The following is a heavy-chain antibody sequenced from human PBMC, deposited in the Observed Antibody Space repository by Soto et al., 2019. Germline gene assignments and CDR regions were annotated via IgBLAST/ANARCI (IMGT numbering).Heavy chain of an antibody. V-gene: IGHV4-39*01. CDR2: IYYSGST. J-gene: IGHJ4*02. Sequence: QLQLQESGPGLVKPSETLSLTCTVSGGSISSSSYYWGWIRQPPGKGLEWIGSIYYSGSTYYNPSLKSRVTISVDTSKNQFSLKLSSVTAADTAVYYCAETFYRPVTTVRNWGQGTLVTVSS. D-gene: IGHD4-17*01. CDR3: AETFYRPVTTVRN. CDR1: GGSISSSSYY.